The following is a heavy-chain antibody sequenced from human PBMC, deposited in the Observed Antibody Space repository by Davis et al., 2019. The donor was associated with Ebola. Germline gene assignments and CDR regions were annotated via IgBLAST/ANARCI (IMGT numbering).Heavy chain of an antibody. J-gene: IGHJ4*02. CDR3: ASPHQIRGKDYFDL. D-gene: IGHD2-2*01. Sequence: PSETLSLTCAVYGTSFSDYYWSVIRQAPEKGLEWIGDVDYRGKTYYNPSLKSRVTFSIDTSRNQFSLTLRSVTAADTAIYYCASPHQIRGKDYFDLWGQGTLVTVSS. CDR2: VDYRGKT. V-gene: IGHV4-34*01. CDR1: GTSFSDYY.